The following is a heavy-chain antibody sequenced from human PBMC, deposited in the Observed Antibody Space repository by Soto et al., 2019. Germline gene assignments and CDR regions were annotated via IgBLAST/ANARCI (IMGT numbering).Heavy chain of an antibody. CDR2: ISSNGENT. CDR1: GFTFSVYR. V-gene: IGHV3-64D*06. CDR3: VAGKFLPFDY. Sequence: PGGSLRLSCSASGFTFSVYRMHWVRQAPGKGLEYVSGISSNGENTYYADSVKGRFTISRDNSRNTLYFQMSSLGDEDTAVYYCVAGKFLPFDYWGRGTQVTVSS. J-gene: IGHJ4*02.